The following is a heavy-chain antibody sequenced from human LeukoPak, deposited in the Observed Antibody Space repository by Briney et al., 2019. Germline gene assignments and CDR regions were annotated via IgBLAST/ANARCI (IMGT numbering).Heavy chain of an antibody. J-gene: IGHJ4*02. Sequence: GGSLRLSCAASGFTFSRYEMNWVRQAPGKGLEWVSYISSSGSTIYYADSVKGRFTISRDNAKNSLYLQMNSLRAEDTAVYYCARDPASAMGLYYFDYWGQGTQVTVSS. D-gene: IGHD5-18*01. CDR2: ISSSGSTI. V-gene: IGHV3-48*03. CDR1: GFTFSRYE. CDR3: ARDPASAMGLYYFDY.